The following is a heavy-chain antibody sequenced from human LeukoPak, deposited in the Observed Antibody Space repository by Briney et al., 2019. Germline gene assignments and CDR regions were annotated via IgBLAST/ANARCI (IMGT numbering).Heavy chain of an antibody. D-gene: IGHD6-13*01. Sequence: ASVKVSCKASGYTFTSYYMHWVRQAPGQGLEWMGRINPYSGDTNFAQKFQGRVTTTRDTSITTAYMDLSSLTPDDTAVYFCARDQGSLTRSWYTGYWGQGTQVTVSS. CDR3: ARDQGSLTRSWYTGY. J-gene: IGHJ4*02. CDR1: GYTFTSYY. V-gene: IGHV1-2*06. CDR2: INPYSGDT.